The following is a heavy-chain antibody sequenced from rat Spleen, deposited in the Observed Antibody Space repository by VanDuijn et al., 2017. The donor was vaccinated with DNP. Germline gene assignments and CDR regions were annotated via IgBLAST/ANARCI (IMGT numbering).Heavy chain of an antibody. J-gene: IGHJ2*01. CDR2: ITSSGGST. Sequence: EVQLVESGGGLVQPGRSLKLSCAASGFTFSDYNMAWVRQAPTEGLEWVAAITSSGGSTYYRDSVKGRFTVSRDNAKNTLYLQMDSLRSEDTATYYCKLGGAYWGQGVMVTVSS. CDR3: KLGGAY. V-gene: IGHV5S23*01. D-gene: IGHD5-1*01. CDR1: GFTFSDYN.